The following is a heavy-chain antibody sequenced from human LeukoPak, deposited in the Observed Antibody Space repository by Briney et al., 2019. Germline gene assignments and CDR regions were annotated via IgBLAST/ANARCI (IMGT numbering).Heavy chain of an antibody. V-gene: IGHV1-8*01. D-gene: IGHD3-10*01. J-gene: IGHJ4*02. Sequence: GASVKVSCKASGYTFTSYDISWVRQATGQGLEWVGWMNTNSGNTGNAQKFQGRVTMTRNTSISTAYMELSSLRSEDTAVYYCARGTFLYSTSSALLLFGESFDYWGQGTLVTVSS. CDR1: GYTFTSYD. CDR2: MNTNSGNT. CDR3: ARGTFLYSTSSALLLFGESFDY.